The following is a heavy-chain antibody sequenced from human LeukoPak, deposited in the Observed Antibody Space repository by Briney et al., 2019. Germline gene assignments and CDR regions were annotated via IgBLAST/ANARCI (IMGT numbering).Heavy chain of an antibody. CDR1: GYTFTGYY. V-gene: IGHV1-2*02. CDR2: INPNSGGT. J-gene: IGHJ5*02. Sequence: ASVKVSCKASGYTFTGYYMHWVRQAPGQGLEWMGWINPNSGGTNYAQKFQGRVTMTRDTSISTAYMELSRPRSDDTAVYYCARDLLAYCGGDCYSIDPWGQGTLVTVSS. CDR3: ARDLLAYCGGDCYSIDP. D-gene: IGHD2-21*02.